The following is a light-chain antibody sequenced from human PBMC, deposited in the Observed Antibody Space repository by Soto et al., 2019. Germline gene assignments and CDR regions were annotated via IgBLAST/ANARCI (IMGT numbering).Light chain of an antibody. V-gene: IGKV1-39*01. Sequence: IQMTQSPSSMSASVGDRVTITCRAIQSISSYLNWYQQKPGKAPKLLIYAASSLQSGVPSRFSGSGSGTEFTLTISSLQPEDFATYYCQQRYSTPRTFGGGTKVEIK. CDR2: AAS. J-gene: IGKJ4*01. CDR1: QSISSY. CDR3: QQRYSTPRT.